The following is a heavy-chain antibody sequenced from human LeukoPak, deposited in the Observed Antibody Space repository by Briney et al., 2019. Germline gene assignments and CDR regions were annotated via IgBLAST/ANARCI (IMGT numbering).Heavy chain of an antibody. J-gene: IGHJ4*02. CDR1: GFTFSSYS. D-gene: IGHD5-12*01. CDR2: ISSSSTI. CDR3: ARGLYSGYFGY. V-gene: IGHV3-48*01. Sequence: PGGSLRLSCAASGFTFSSYSMNWVRQAPGKGLEWVSYISSSSTIYYADSVKGRFTISRDNAKNSLYLQMNSLRAEDTAVYYCARGLYSGYFGYWGQGTLVTVSS.